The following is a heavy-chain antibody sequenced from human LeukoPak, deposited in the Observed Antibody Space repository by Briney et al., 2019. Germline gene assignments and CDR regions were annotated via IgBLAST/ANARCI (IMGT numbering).Heavy chain of an antibody. CDR2: IYYSGST. Sequence: SETLSLTCTVSGGSISGSSYYWGWIRQPPGKGLEWIGSIYYSGSTYYNPSLKSRVTISVDTSKNQFSLKLSSVTAADTAVYYCARDQYYYDSSRGLDYWGQGTLVTVSS. V-gene: IGHV4-39*07. CDR3: ARDQYYYDSSRGLDY. D-gene: IGHD3-22*01. J-gene: IGHJ4*02. CDR1: GGSISGSSYY.